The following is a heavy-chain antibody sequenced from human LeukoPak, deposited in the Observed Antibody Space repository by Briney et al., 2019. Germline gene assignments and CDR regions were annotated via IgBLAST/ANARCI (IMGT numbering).Heavy chain of an antibody. CDR3: AWSSGYDLGGIDY. J-gene: IGHJ4*02. CDR1: GFTFSSYS. D-gene: IGHD5-12*01. V-gene: IGHV3-21*01. Sequence: GGSLRLSCAASGFTFSSYSMNWVRQAPGKGLEWVSSISSSSSYIYYADSVKGRFTISRDNAKNSLYLQMNSLRAEDTAVYYCAWSSGYDLGGIDYWGPGTLVTVSS. CDR2: ISSSSSYI.